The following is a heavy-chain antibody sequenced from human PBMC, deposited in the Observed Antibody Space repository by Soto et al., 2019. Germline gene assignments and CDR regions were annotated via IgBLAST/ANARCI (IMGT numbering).Heavy chain of an antibody. CDR2: SNWNGGST. CDR1: GFTFDDYG. Sequence: PGGSLRLSCAASGFTFDDYGMTWVRQAPGKGLEWVSGSNWNGGSTAYVDSVKGRFTISRDNVKNSLFLQMNSLRAEDTALYYCARGEDSRTSDTLTWGQEDLLTVSS. D-gene: IGHD6-6*01. J-gene: IGHJ4*02. CDR3: ARGEDSRTSDTLT. V-gene: IGHV3-20*04.